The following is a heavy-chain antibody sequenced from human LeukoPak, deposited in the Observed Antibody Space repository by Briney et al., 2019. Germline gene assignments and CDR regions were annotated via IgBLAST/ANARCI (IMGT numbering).Heavy chain of an antibody. V-gene: IGHV4-59*01. CDR3: ARDPLGYCSGGSCYSGEVNYYYGMDV. CDR1: GGSISSYY. D-gene: IGHD2-15*01. J-gene: IGHJ6*02. Sequence: PSETLSLTCTVSGGSISSYYWSWIRQPPGKGLEWIGYIYYSGSTNYNPSLKSRVTISVDTSRNQFSLKLSSVTAADTAVYYCARDPLGYCSGGSCYSGEVNYYYGMDVWGQGTTVTVSS. CDR2: IYYSGST.